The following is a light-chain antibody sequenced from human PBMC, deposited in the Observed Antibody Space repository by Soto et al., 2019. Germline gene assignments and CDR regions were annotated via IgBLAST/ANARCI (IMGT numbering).Light chain of an antibody. CDR1: SSDIGEYDY. CDR3: SSYTRTSTPV. V-gene: IGLV2-14*01. Sequence: QSALTQAASVSGSPGQSITISCTGTSSDIGEYDYVSWYQQYPGKAPKVVIYEVSNRPSGVSNRFSGSKSGNTASLTISGLQPEDEADYYCSSYTRTSTPVFGGGTKSPS. CDR2: EVS. J-gene: IGLJ2*01.